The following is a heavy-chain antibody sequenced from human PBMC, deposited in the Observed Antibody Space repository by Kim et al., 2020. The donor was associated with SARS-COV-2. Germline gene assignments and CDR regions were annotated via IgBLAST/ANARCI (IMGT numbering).Heavy chain of an antibody. CDR1: GFTFSNAW. J-gene: IGHJ6*02. V-gene: IGHV3-15*01. Sequence: GGSLRLSCAVSGFTFSNAWMSWVRQAPGKGLEWVGRIKSKTDGGTTDYAAPMKGRFTISRDDSKNTLYLQMNSLKTEDTAVYYCTTLLRYFDWLAVKYYYYGMDVWGQGTTVTVSS. CDR2: IKSKTDGGTT. D-gene: IGHD3-9*01. CDR3: TTLLRYFDWLAVKYYYYGMDV.